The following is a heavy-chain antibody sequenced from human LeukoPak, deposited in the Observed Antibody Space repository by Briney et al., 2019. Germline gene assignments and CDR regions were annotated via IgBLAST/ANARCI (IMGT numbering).Heavy chain of an antibody. CDR1: GYLISSGYY. CDR3: ARLKWGDWFDP. J-gene: IGHJ5*02. Sequence: SETLSLTCAVSGYLISSGYYWGWIRQPPGKGLEWIGSMYHTGTTYYNPSLKSRVTISVDTSKNHFSLELSSVTAADTAVYYCARLKWGDWFDPWGQGTLVTVSS. CDR2: MYHTGTT. V-gene: IGHV4-38-2*01. D-gene: IGHD1-26*01.